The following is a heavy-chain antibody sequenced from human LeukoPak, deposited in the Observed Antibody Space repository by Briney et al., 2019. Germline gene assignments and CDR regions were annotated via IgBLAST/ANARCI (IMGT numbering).Heavy chain of an antibody. V-gene: IGHV1-2*02. CDR1: GYTFTGYY. J-gene: IGHJ4*02. Sequence: ASVKVSCKASGYTFTGYYMHWVRQAPGQGLEWMGWINPNSGGTNYAQKFQGRVTMTTDTSTSTAYMELRSLRSDDTAVYYCARDSAVRGVTLFDYWGQGTLVTVSS. D-gene: IGHD3-10*01. CDR2: INPNSGGT. CDR3: ARDSAVRGVTLFDY.